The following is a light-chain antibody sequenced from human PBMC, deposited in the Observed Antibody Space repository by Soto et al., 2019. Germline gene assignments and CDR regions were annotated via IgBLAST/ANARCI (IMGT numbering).Light chain of an antibody. V-gene: IGLV1-44*01. CDR3: AAWDDSLNGPV. CDR2: NGN. Sequence: QSVLTQPPSASGTPGQWVTISCSGGSSDIGSNTVHWYQHLPGTAPKLLIYNGNQRPSGVPAQFSGSKSCTSASLAISGLQSEDEADYYCAAWDDSLNGPVFGGGTKLTVL. J-gene: IGLJ2*01. CDR1: SSDIGSNT.